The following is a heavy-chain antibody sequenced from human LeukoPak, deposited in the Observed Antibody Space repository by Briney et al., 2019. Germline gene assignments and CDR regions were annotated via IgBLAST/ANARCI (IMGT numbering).Heavy chain of an antibody. D-gene: IGHD6-13*01. CDR2: ISSSSSYI. J-gene: IGHJ5*02. Sequence: GGSLRLSCAASGFTFSSYAMSRVRQAPAKGLEWVSSISSSSSYIYYADSGKGRFTISRDNAKNSLYLQMNSLRAEDTAVYYCARGCSYSSSWLSGHVVNWFDPWGQGTLVTVSS. CDR1: GFTFSSYA. V-gene: IGHV3-21*01. CDR3: ARGCSYSSSWLSGHVVNWFDP.